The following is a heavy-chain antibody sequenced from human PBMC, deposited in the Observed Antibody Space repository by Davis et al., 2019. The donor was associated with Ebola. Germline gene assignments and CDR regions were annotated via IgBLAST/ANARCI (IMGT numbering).Heavy chain of an antibody. V-gene: IGHV3-11*01. CDR2: MSSSGSTI. CDR3: ARDLRGSGSFWKSYYYYGMDV. Sequence: GESLKISCAASGFTFSDYYMSWIRQAPGKGLEWVSYMSSSGSTIYCADSVKGRFTISRDNAKKSLYLQMNSLRAEDTAVYYCARDLRGSGSFWKSYYYYGMDVWGQGTTVTVSS. J-gene: IGHJ6*02. D-gene: IGHD3-10*01. CDR1: GFTFSDYY.